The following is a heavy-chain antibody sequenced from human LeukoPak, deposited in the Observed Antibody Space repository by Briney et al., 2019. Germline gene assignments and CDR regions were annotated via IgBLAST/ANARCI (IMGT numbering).Heavy chain of an antibody. CDR1: GFTFSSYW. Sequence: PGGSLRLSCAASGFTFSSYWMSWVRQAPGKGLEWVANIKQDGSEKYYVDSVKGRFTISRDNAKNSLYLQMNSLRAEDTAVYYCSVVAATLYYFDYWGQGTLVTVSS. V-gene: IGHV3-7*01. CDR2: IKQDGSEK. J-gene: IGHJ4*02. D-gene: IGHD2-15*01. CDR3: SVVAATLYYFDY.